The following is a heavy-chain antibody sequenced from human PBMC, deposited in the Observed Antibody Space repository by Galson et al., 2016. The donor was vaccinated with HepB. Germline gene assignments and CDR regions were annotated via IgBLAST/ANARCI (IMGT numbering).Heavy chain of an antibody. D-gene: IGHD6-13*01. V-gene: IGHV1-18*01. CDR2: INSYNGNT. CDR1: GYTFTRYG. J-gene: IGHJ4*02. CDR3: ARGQFGSSWTPHFDS. Sequence: SVKVSCKASGYTFTRYGISWVRQAPGQGLEWMAWINSYNGNTNYGQKFQDRVTVTTDTSTSTAYMELRSLRYDDTAVYYCARGQFGSSWTPHFDSWGQGTLVTVSS.